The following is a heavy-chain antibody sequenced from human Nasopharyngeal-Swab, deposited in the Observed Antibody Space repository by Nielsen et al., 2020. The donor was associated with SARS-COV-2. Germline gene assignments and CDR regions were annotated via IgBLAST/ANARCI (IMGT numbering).Heavy chain of an antibody. CDR1: GFTFSSFG. Sequence: GGSLRLSCAASGFTFSSFGMHWVRQAPGKGLEWVAFIAHDASNEYYGDSVRGRFSISRDSPKNTLYLQMDSLRGEDTAVYYCARDAPAHYGAFYWGRGTLVAVSS. CDR3: ARDAPAHYGAFY. D-gene: IGHD4-17*01. V-gene: IGHV3-30*03. CDR2: IAHDASNE. J-gene: IGHJ4*02.